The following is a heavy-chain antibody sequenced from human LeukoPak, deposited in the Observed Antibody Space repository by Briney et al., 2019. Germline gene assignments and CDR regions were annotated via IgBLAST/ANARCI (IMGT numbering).Heavy chain of an antibody. V-gene: IGHV4-4*07. CDR2: FYSTGST. CDR1: GGSISSYY. CDR3: ARDQYSGSLDY. D-gene: IGHD1-26*01. Sequence: PSETLSLTCTVSGGSISSYYWTWIRQPAGKGLEWIGRFYSTGSTNYNPSLKSRVTMSVDTSKNQFSLKLSSVAAADTAVYYCARDQYSGSLDYWGQGTLVTVSS. J-gene: IGHJ4*02.